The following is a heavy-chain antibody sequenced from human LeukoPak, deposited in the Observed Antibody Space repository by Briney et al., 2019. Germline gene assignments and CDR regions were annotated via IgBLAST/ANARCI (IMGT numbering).Heavy chain of an antibody. J-gene: IGHJ3*02. CDR3: AREGGDYDDAFDI. V-gene: IGHV3-23*01. CDR1: GFTFSNYS. Sequence: GGSLRLSCAASGFTFSNYSMNWVRQAPGKGLEWVSLISCSGGNTHYADSVKGRFTISRDNSENTLYLQMNSLRAEDTAVYYCAREGGDYDDAFDIWGQGTMVTVSP. CDR2: ISCSGGNT. D-gene: IGHD4-17*01.